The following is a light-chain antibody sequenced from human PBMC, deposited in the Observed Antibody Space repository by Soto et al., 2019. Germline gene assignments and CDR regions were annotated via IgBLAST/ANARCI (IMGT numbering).Light chain of an antibody. J-gene: IGLJ3*02. Sequence: QSVLTQPRSVSGSPGQSVTISCTGTSSDVGGYHYVSWYQQHPGKAPKLMIYDVSKRPSGVPDRFSGSKSGNTASLTISGLQAEDEADYYCCSYAGSYPWVFGGGTKLTVL. CDR2: DVS. CDR3: CSYAGSYPWV. CDR1: SSDVGGYHY. V-gene: IGLV2-11*01.